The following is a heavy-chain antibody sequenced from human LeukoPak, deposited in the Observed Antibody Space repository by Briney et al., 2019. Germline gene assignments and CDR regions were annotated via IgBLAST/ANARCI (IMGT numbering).Heavy chain of an antibody. V-gene: IGHV1-18*01. CDR1: GYTFTSYG. J-gene: IGHJ4*02. CDR2: ISAYNGNT. Sequence: ASVKVSCKASGYTFTSYGISWVRQAPGQGLEWMGWISAYNGNTNYAQKLQGRVTMTTDTSTSTAYMELRSLRSDDTAVYYCARYFRTQLDGYSPPYHFDYWGQGALVTVSS. CDR3: ARYFRTQLDGYSPPYHFDY. D-gene: IGHD5-24*01.